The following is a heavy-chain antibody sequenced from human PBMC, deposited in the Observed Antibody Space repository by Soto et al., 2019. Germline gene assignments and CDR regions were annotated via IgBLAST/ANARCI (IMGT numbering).Heavy chain of an antibody. V-gene: IGHV1-3*01. CDR2: INAANGDT. J-gene: IGHJ5*01. Sequence: ASVKVSCKASGYTFTSYGIHWVRQAPGQRLEWMGWINAANGDTKYSPKFQGRVTITRDTSASTAYMELSSLRSEDTAVYYCVRRRVAASVIDRFDSDGQGSLVTVSS. CDR3: VRRRVAASVIDRFDS. D-gene: IGHD3-10*01. CDR1: GYTFTSYG.